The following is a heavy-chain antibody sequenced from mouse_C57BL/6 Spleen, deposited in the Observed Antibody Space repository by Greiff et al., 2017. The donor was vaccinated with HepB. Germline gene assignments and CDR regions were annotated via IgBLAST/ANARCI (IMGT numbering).Heavy chain of an antibody. D-gene: IGHD2-5*01. CDR1: GYSITSGYY. CDR2: ISYDGSN. J-gene: IGHJ3*01. CDR3: ARRSNEGFAY. V-gene: IGHV3-6*01. Sequence: EVKLVESGPGLVKPSQSLSLTCSVTGYSITSGYYWNWIRQFPGNKLEWMGYISYDGSNNYNPSLKNRISITRDTSKNQFFLKLNSVTTEDTATYYCARRSNEGFAYWGQGTLVTVSA.